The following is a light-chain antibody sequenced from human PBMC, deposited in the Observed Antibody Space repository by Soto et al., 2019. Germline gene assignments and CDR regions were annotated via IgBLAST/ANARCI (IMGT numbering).Light chain of an antibody. CDR2: EVT. V-gene: IGLV2-8*01. J-gene: IGLJ1*01. CDR1: SSDVGYYDY. Sequence: QSALTQPPSASGFPGQSVTGSCTGTSSDVGYYDYVSWYQQHPGKAPKLVIYEVTKRPSGVPDRVSASKSGNTASLTVSGLRAEDEADYYCSSYAGSNNFVFGSGTKLTVL. CDR3: SSYAGSNNFV.